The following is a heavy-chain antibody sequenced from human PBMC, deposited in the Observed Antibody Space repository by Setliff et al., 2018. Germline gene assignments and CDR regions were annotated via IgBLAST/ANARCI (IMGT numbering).Heavy chain of an antibody. CDR1: GSSFSDYY. J-gene: IGHJ5*02. CDR3: NYLTWLGT. V-gene: IGHV3-11*03. CDR2: IGSTGVYT. Sequence: GGSLRLSCAASGSSFSDYYMSWIRQAPGKGLEWISYIGSTGVYTNYADSVKGRFTISRGNANNLKIEDTGFYYCTTGPRDSRNYLTWLGTWGQGTLVTVSS. D-gene: IGHD2-8*01.